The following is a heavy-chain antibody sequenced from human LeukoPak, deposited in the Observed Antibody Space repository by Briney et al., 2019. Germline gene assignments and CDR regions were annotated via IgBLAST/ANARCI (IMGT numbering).Heavy chain of an antibody. CDR1: GGSFSGYY. Sequence: SETLSLTCGVYGGSFSGYYWSWIRQPPGKGLEWIGEINHSGSTNYNPSLKSRVTISVDTSKNQFSLKLSSVTAADTAVYYCARPPLRYFDWLSQNGDAFDIWGQGTMVTVSS. CDR3: ARPPLRYFDWLSQNGDAFDI. V-gene: IGHV4-34*01. D-gene: IGHD3-9*01. J-gene: IGHJ3*02. CDR2: INHSGST.